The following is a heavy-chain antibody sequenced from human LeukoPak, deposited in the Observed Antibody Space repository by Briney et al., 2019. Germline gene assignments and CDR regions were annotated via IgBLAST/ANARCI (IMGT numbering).Heavy chain of an antibody. V-gene: IGHV1-18*01. CDR1: GYTFTSYG. J-gene: IGHJ4*02. CDR2: IRAYNGNT. CDR3: ARGVVVPAATMTEFDY. Sequence: ASVKVSCKASGYTFTSYGISLVRQAPGQGLEWIGWIRAYNGNTNYAQKLQGRVTMTTDTSTSTAYMELRSLRSDDTAVYYCARGVVVPAATMTEFDYRGQGTLVTVSS. D-gene: IGHD2-2*01.